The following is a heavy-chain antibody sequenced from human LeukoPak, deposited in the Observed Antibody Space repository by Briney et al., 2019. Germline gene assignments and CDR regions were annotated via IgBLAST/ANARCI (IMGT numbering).Heavy chain of an antibody. CDR2: TYSDGST. J-gene: IGHJ4*02. Sequence: GGSLRLSCAASEFTFSSNCMTWVRQAPGKGLEWVSFTYSDGSTYYADSVKGRFTISRDNTKNSLYLQMNSLRAEDTAVYYCARTGGRYGDYYFDYWGQGTLVTVSS. CDR3: ARTGGRYGDYYFDY. D-gene: IGHD4-17*01. CDR1: EFTFSSNC. V-gene: IGHV3-66*01.